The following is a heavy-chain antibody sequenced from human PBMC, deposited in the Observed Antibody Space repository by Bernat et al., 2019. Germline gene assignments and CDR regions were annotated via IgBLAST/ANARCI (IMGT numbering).Heavy chain of an antibody. V-gene: IGHV3-72*01. J-gene: IGHJ4*02. CDR3: ARGRNSFDY. Sequence: EVQLVESGGDLVQPGGSLRLTCAASGFTFSDYHIDWVRQSPGKGLGWIARSRNRPNSYTTDYAASVKGRFTISRDESNNSLYLQMNSLKTEDTAVYYCARGRNSFDYWGQGALVTVSS. CDR2: SRNRPNSYTT. CDR1: GFTFSDYH.